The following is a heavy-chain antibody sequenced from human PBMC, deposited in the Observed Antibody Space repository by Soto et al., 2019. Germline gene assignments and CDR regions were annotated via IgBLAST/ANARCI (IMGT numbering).Heavy chain of an antibody. CDR3: AGGREDYVWGSMVGWFDP. D-gene: IGHD3-16*01. CDR1: GGSFSGYY. J-gene: IGHJ5*02. V-gene: IGHV4-34*01. CDR2: INHSGST. Sequence: PSETLSLTCAVYGGSFSGYYWSWIRQPPGKGLEWIGEINHSGSTNYNPSLKSRVTISVDTSKNQFSLKLSSVTAADTAVYYCAGGREDYVWGSMVGWFDPWGQGTLVTVSS.